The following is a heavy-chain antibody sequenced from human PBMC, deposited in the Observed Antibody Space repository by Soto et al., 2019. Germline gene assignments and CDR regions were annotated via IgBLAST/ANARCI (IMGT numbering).Heavy chain of an antibody. CDR3: AREGDGYNSHFDY. CDR2: IIPIFGTA. D-gene: IGHD5-12*01. Sequence: SVKVSCKASGGTFSSYAISWVRQAPGQGLEWMGGIIPIFGTANYAQKFQGRVTITADKSTSTAYMELSSLRSEDTAVYYCAREGDGYNSHFDYWGQGTLVTVSS. J-gene: IGHJ4*02. V-gene: IGHV1-69*06. CDR1: GGTFSSYA.